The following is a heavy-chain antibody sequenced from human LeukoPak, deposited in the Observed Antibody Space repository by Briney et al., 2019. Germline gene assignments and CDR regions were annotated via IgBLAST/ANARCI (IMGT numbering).Heavy chain of an antibody. D-gene: IGHD2-2*01. J-gene: IGHJ4*02. Sequence: PGGSLRLSCAASGFILSSYAMHSVPQAPGKGLEWVSVISYDGSNKYYADSVKGRFTISRDNSKNTLYLQMNSLRAEDTAVYYCARSGYCSSTSCRNYFDYWGQGTLVTVSS. CDR2: ISYDGSNK. V-gene: IGHV3-30-3*01. CDR3: ARSGYCSSTSCRNYFDY. CDR1: GFILSSYA.